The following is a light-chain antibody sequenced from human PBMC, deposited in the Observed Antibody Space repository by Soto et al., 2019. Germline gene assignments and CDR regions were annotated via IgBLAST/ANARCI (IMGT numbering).Light chain of an antibody. CDR3: MQPLQSWT. CDR1: QSLLHSNGYYY. Sequence: DIVMTQSPLSLPVTPGEPASISCRSSQSLLHSNGYYYLDWYLQKPGXSPXLLIYLGSNRASGVPDRFIVTGSGTDFTLKISRVEAEDVGVDYCMQPLQSWTFGQGTKVDIK. CDR2: LGS. V-gene: IGKV2-28*01. J-gene: IGKJ1*01.